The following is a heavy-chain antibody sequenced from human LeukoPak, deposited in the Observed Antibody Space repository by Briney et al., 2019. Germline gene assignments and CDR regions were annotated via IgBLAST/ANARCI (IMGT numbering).Heavy chain of an antibody. V-gene: IGHV3-30*09. Sequence: GGSLRLSCAASGFTFSSYAMHWVRQAPGKGLEWVSFISYDAKIKFYVDSVKGRFAISRDNSKNTLQLQMNSLRVEDTAIYYCARGETGTCLGHWGQGILVTVSS. CDR3: ARGETGTCLGH. J-gene: IGHJ5*02. CDR1: GFTFSSYA. D-gene: IGHD1-1*01. CDR2: ISYDAKIK.